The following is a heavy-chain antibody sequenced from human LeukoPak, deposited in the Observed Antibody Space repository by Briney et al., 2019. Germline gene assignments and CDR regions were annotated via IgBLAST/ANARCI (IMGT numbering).Heavy chain of an antibody. CDR1: GFTFSSYG. V-gene: IGHV3-30*18. Sequence: GGSLRLSCAASGFTFSSYGMHWVRQAPGKGLEWVAVISYDGSNKYYADSVKGRFTISRDNSKNTLYLQMNSLRAEDTAVYYCAKEPFAYDSSGYTDYWGQETLVTVSS. J-gene: IGHJ4*02. D-gene: IGHD3-22*01. CDR3: AKEPFAYDSSGYTDY. CDR2: ISYDGSNK.